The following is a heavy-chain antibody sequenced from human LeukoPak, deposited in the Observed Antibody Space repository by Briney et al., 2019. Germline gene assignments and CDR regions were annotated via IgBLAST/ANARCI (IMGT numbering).Heavy chain of an antibody. J-gene: IGHJ6*03. V-gene: IGHV3-23*01. Sequence: GSLRLSCTASEFTFSNYAMSWVRQAPGKGLEWVSTINNSGATTYYADSVKGRFTISRDNSKNTLYLQMNSLRAEDTAVYYCAKIWFGLNVYYYYMDVWGKGTTVTDSS. CDR1: EFTFSNYA. CDR2: INNSGATT. CDR3: AKIWFGLNVYYYYMDV. D-gene: IGHD3-10*01.